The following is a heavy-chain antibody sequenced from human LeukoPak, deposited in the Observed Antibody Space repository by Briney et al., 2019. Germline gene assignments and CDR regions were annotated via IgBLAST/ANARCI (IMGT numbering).Heavy chain of an antibody. Sequence: PSETLSLTCAVYGGSFSGYYWSWIRQPPGKGLEWIGEINHSGSTNYNPSLKSRVTISVDTSKNQFSLKLSSVTAADTAVYYCARDLDYYDSSGYSPYWYFDLWGRGTLVTVSS. V-gene: IGHV4-34*01. CDR3: ARDLDYYDSSGYSPYWYFDL. D-gene: IGHD3-22*01. CDR1: GGSFSGYY. CDR2: INHSGST. J-gene: IGHJ2*01.